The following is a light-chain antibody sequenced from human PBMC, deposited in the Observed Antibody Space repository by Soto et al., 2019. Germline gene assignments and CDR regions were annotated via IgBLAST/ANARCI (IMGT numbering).Light chain of an antibody. J-gene: IGKJ1*01. CDR2: GAS. CDR3: QQYGSSGT. V-gene: IGKV3-20*01. CDR1: QSVSNNY. Sequence: EIVLTQSPGTLSLSQGERATLSCRASQSVSNNYLAWYQQKPGQAPRLLIYGASNRATGTPDRFSGSGSGTDFTLTISRLETEDFAVYYCQQYGSSGTFGQGTKVDIK.